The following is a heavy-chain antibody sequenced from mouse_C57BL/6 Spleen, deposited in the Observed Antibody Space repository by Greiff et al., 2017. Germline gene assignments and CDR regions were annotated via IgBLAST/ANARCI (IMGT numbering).Heavy chain of an antibody. J-gene: IGHJ2*01. CDR2: ISYSGST. CDR3: ASRDGNYGYFDY. V-gene: IGHV3-8*01. Sequence: VQLQDSGPGLAKLSQTLSLTCSVIGYSIPSVYWNWTRKFPGIKLEYMGYISYSGSTYYNPSLKSRISITRDTTKNQYYLQLNSVTTEDTTANYFASRDGNYGYFDYWGQGTTLTVSS. D-gene: IGHD2-1*01. CDR1: GYSIPSVY.